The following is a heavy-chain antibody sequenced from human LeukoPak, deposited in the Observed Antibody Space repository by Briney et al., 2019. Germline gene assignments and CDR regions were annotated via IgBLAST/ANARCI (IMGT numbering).Heavy chain of an antibody. D-gene: IGHD6-19*01. V-gene: IGHV4-61*08. CDR1: GVSVSSGGYY. Sequence: SETLSLTCTVSGVSVSSGGYYWSWIRQSPGKGLEWIGRIYYSGSTNYNPSLQSRVTISVDTSKNQFSLKLSSVTAADTAVYFCATVGGSGWFDYWGQGTLVTVSS. CDR2: IYYSGST. CDR3: ATVGGSGWFDY. J-gene: IGHJ4*02.